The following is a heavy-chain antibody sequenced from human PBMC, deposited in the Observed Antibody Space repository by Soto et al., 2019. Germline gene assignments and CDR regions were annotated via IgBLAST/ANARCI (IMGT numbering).Heavy chain of an antibody. J-gene: IGHJ6*02. CDR3: ARVKGGLFYYGMDV. CDR1: GFTFSSYA. CDR2: ISYDGSNK. V-gene: IGHV3-30-3*01. Sequence: QVQLVESGGGVVQPGRSLRLSCAASGFTFSSYAMHWVRQAPGKGLEWVAVISYDGSNKYYADSVKGRFTISRDNSKNKLYLQMNSLRAEGTAVYDCARVKGGLFYYGMDVWGQGTTVTVSS. D-gene: IGHD1-26*01.